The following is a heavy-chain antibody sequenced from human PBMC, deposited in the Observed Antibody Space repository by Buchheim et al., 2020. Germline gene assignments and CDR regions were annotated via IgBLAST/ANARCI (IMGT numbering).Heavy chain of an antibody. Sequence: EVQLVESGGGLVQPGGSLRLSCAASGFTFSSYSMNWVRQAPGQGLEWVSYISSSSSTIYYADSVKGRFTISRDNAKNSLYLQMNSLRAEDTAVYYCAREPVPAAMEGWFDPWGQGTL. CDR3: AREPVPAAMEGWFDP. CDR1: GFTFSSYS. J-gene: IGHJ5*02. V-gene: IGHV3-48*01. D-gene: IGHD2-2*01. CDR2: ISSSSSTI.